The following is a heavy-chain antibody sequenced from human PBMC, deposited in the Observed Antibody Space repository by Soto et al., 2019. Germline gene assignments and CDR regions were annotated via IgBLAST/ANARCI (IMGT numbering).Heavy chain of an antibody. D-gene: IGHD2-21*01. CDR3: TRLHMAYPPFDY. V-gene: IGHV3-73*01. J-gene: IGHJ4*02. CDR1: GFTFSGSA. Sequence: PGGSLRLSCAVSGFTFSGSAMHWVRQASGKGLEWVGRIRSKANSYATAYAASVKGRFTISRDDSKNTAYLQMNSLKTEDTAVYYCTRLHMAYPPFDYWGQGTLVTVSS. CDR2: IRSKANSYAT.